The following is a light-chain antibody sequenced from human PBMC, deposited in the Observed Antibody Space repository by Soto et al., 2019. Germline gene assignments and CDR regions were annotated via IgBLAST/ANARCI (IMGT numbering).Light chain of an antibody. CDR1: QSVSSSY. Sequence: EIVLTQSPGTLSLSPGERATLSCRASQSVSSSYLAWYQQKPGQAPRLLIYGASSRATGIPDRFSGSGSGTDFTLKISRVEAEDAGVYYCMQSTQLPLTFGQGTRLEIK. CDR3: MQSTQLPLT. CDR2: GAS. V-gene: IGKV3-20*01. J-gene: IGKJ5*01.